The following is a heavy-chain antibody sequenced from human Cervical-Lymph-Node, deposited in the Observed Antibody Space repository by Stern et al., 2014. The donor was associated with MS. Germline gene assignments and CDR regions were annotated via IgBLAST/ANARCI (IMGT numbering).Heavy chain of an antibody. CDR1: GDTFTNYA. Sequence: VQLVESGAEVKKPGSSVKVSCKTSGDTFTNYAITWVRQAPGQGLEWVGGIIPIVATSTNAQRFQGRVTITADKATNTVYLELRSLRPEDTALYYCAREKGGSSYYYGMDVWGQGTTVTVSS. CDR2: IIPIVATS. J-gene: IGHJ6*02. D-gene: IGHD3-16*01. V-gene: IGHV1-69*06. CDR3: AREKGGSSYYYGMDV.